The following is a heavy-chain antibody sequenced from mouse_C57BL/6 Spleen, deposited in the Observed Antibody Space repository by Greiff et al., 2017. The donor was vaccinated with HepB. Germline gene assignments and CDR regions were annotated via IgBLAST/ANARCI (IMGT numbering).Heavy chain of an antibody. J-gene: IGHJ2*01. V-gene: IGHV1-69*01. D-gene: IGHD4-1*01. CDR1: GYTFTSYW. CDR2: IDPSDSYT. Sequence: VQLQQPGAELVMPGASVKLSCKASGYTFTSYWMHWVQQRPGQGLEWIGEIDPSDSYTNYNQKFKGKSTLTVDKSSSTAYMQLSSLTSEDSAVYYCARAETGAGYFGYWGQGTTLTVAS. CDR3: ARAETGAGYFGY.